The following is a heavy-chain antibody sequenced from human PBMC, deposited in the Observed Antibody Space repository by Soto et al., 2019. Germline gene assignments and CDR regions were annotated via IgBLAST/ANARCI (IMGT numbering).Heavy chain of an antibody. J-gene: IGHJ6*02. Sequence: QVQLVQSGAEVKKPGSSVKVSCKASGGTFSRYTISWVRQAPGQGLEWMGRIIPILDIPNYAQNFQGRVTITADKSQSTADMELSSLRSDDTAVYYCASHVTGVLVLGASPPGGDNYGWDVWGQGTTVTVSS. CDR3: ASHVTGVLVLGASPPGGDNYGWDV. V-gene: IGHV1-69*02. CDR1: GGTFSRYT. D-gene: IGHD2-15*01. CDR2: IIPILDIP.